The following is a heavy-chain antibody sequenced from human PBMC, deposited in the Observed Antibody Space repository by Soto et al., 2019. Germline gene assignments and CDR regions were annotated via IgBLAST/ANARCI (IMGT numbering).Heavy chain of an antibody. CDR1: GGYFSDFY. J-gene: IGHJ6*03. Sequence: SQPLPLTCAVYGGYFSDFYWSWIRQPPGKGLEWIGEINHSGSTNYNPSLKSRVTISVDTSKNQFSLKLTSVTAADTAVYYCARGGGYYYMDVWDKGTTVTVSS. CDR3: ARGGGYYYMDV. V-gene: IGHV4-34*01. CDR2: INHSGST.